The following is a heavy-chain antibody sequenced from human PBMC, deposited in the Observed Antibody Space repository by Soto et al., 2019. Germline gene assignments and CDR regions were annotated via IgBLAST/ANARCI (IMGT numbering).Heavy chain of an antibody. CDR3: ARAAGDIVLMVYAIQLTRFDP. CDR1: GGSISSGGYY. CDR2: IYYSGST. J-gene: IGHJ5*02. Sequence: SETLSLTCTVSGGSISSGGYYWSWIRQHPGKGLEWIGYIYYSGSTYYNPSLKSRVTISVDTSKNQFSLKLSSVTAADTAVYYCARAAGDIVLMVYAIQLTRFDPWGQGTLVTVS. D-gene: IGHD2-8*01. V-gene: IGHV4-31*03.